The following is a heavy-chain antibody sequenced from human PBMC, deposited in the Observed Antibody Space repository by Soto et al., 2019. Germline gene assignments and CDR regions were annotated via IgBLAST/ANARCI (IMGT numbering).Heavy chain of an antibody. CDR3: ARAYYDSSGYYAH. D-gene: IGHD3-22*01. CDR2: IYSGGST. J-gene: IGHJ4*02. CDR1: WFTVISNY. Sequence: GGSLRLSCAASWFTVISNYMSWVRQAPGKGLEWVSVIYSGGSTYYADSVKGRFTISRDNSKNTLYLQMNSLRAEDTAVYYCARAYYDSSGYYAHWGQGTLVTVSS. V-gene: IGHV3-53*01.